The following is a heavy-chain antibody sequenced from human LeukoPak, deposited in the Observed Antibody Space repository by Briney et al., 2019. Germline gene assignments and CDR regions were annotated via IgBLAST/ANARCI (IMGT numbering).Heavy chain of an antibody. CDR3: ARDRSSSWDGGYFEY. V-gene: IGHV3-66*01. CDR2: IYSGGST. CDR1: GFTISSTY. Sequence: AESLTLTCAASGFTISSTYMSWIRQPPGKGLEWVSVIYSGGSTYYADSLKGRFTISIDKSKNKLYLQLNSLTAADTAVYYCARDRSSSWDGGYFEYWGQGTLVTVSS. J-gene: IGHJ4*02. D-gene: IGHD6-13*01.